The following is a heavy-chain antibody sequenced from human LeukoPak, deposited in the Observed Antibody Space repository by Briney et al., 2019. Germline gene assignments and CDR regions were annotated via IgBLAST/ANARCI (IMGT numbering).Heavy chain of an antibody. CDR2: ISWNSANI. CDR1: GLTFDDYA. V-gene: IGHV3-9*01. J-gene: IGHJ4*02. Sequence: GRSLRLSCAASGLTFDDYAMHWVRHAPGKGLEWVSGISWNSANIGYADSVKGRFTISRDNAKNSLYLEMKSLRAEDTAWYYCAKDGYCSPVNCYKGFDYWGQGTLVTVS. D-gene: IGHD2-15*01. CDR3: AKDGYCSPVNCYKGFDY.